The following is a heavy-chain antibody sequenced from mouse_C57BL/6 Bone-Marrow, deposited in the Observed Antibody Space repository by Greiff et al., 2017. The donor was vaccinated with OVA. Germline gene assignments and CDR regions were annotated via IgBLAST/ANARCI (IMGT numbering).Heavy chain of an antibody. J-gene: IGHJ3*01. D-gene: IGHD2-2*01. CDR3: ARGGYGYDGRR. CDR2: ISYDGSN. V-gene: IGHV3-6*01. Sequence: EVKLQESGPGLVKPSQSLSLTCSVTGYSITSGYYWNWIRQFPGNKLEWMGYISYDGSNNYNPSLKNRISITRDTSKNQFFLKLNSVTTEDTATYYCARGGYGYDGRRGGQGTLVTVSA. CDR1: GYSITSGYY.